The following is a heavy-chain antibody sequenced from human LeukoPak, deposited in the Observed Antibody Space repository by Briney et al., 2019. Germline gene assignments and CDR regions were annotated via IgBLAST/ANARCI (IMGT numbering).Heavy chain of an antibody. CDR3: ARDDYGDYFFDY. CDR2: IYSGGST. V-gene: IGHV3-66*01. Sequence: PGGSLRLSCAASGFTVSSNYMSWVRQAPGKGLEWVSVIYSGGSTYYADSVKGRFTISRDNSKNTLYLHMNSLRAEDTAVYYCARDDYGDYFFDYWGQGTLVTVSS. J-gene: IGHJ4*02. D-gene: IGHD4-17*01. CDR1: GFTVSSNY.